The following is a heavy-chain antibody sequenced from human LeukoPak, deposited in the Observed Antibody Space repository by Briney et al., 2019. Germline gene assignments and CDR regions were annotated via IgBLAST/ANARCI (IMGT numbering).Heavy chain of an antibody. Sequence: SETLSPTRTLSAGSISSYYWSSIRQPPGKGLEWLGYIYYSGSPNYNPSLKSRVTISVDTSKNQFSLKLSSVTAADTAVYYCARADLRYFDWLPLNWGQGTLVTVSS. D-gene: IGHD3-9*01. V-gene: IGHV4-59*01. J-gene: IGHJ4*02. CDR3: ARADLRYFDWLPLN. CDR2: IYYSGSP. CDR1: AGSISSYY.